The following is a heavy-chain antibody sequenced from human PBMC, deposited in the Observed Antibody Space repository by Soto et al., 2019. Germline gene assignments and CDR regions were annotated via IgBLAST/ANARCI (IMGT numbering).Heavy chain of an antibody. CDR2: IYHSGST. CDR3: ARTYDYIWGSYRFEGAFDI. D-gene: IGHD3-16*02. V-gene: IGHV4-4*02. J-gene: IGHJ3*02. Sequence: QVQLQESGPGLVKPSGTLSLTCAVSSGSISSSNWWSWVRQPPGKGLEWIGGIYHSGSTNYNPSLKTRVTISVDKSKNHFSLKLSSVTAADTAVYYCARTYDYIWGSYRFEGAFDIWGQGTMVTVSS. CDR1: SGSISSSNW.